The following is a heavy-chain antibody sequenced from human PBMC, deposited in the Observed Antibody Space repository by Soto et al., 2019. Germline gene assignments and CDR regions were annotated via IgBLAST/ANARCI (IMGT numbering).Heavy chain of an antibody. CDR1: GFTFSDYG. D-gene: IGHD1-1*01. J-gene: IGHJ6*03. CDR2: ISYDGSFV. Sequence: GGSLRLSCVVSGFTFSDYGFHWVRQAPGKGLDWVEAISYDGSFVYYADSVRGRFTISRDNSRNTLDLQMNTLRHEDTAVYYCAKERGRNRNFAMDVWGEGTSVTVSS. V-gene: IGHV3-30*18. CDR3: AKERGRNRNFAMDV.